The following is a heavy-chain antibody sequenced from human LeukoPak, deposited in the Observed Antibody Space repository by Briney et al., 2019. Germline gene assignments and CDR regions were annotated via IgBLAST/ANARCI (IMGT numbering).Heavy chain of an antibody. V-gene: IGHV4-34*01. J-gene: IGHJ4*02. D-gene: IGHD3-22*01. CDR3: ARATRTYYDSSGYPP. CDR2: INHSGST. Sequence: SETLSLTCAVYGGSFSGYYWSWIRQPPGKGLEWIGVINHSGSTNYNPSLKSRVTISVDTSKNQFSLKLSSVTAADTAVYYCARATRTYYDSSGYPPWGQGTLVTVSS. CDR1: GGSFSGYY.